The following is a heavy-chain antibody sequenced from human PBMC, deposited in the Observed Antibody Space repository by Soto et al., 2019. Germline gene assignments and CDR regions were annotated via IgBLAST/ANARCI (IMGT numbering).Heavy chain of an antibody. CDR3: AREMAGIGGEYDY. Sequence: QVQLVQSGAEVKNPGASVKVSCKTSGYTFTKYGVGWVRQAPGQGLEWMGWISGSSGNANYAEKVQGRITLTTDTYTSTAYIELRSLRSDDTAVYYCAREMAGIGGEYDYWGQGTLVTVSS. CDR1: GYTFTKYG. V-gene: IGHV1-18*01. D-gene: IGHD3-16*01. J-gene: IGHJ4*02. CDR2: ISGSSGNA.